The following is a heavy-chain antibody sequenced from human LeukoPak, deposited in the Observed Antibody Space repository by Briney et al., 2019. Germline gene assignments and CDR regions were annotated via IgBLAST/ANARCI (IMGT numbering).Heavy chain of an antibody. D-gene: IGHD2-15*01. J-gene: IGHJ4*02. CDR3: TRGLASDKVDF. CDR2: IYYSGST. CDR1: GGSISSSSYY. V-gene: IGHV4-39*01. Sequence: SETLSLTCTVSGGSISSSSYYWGWIRQPPGKGLEWIGFIYYSGSTYYSPSLKSRVTISVDTSKNQFSLKLSSVTAADTAVYFCTRGLASDKVDFWGQGTLVTVSP.